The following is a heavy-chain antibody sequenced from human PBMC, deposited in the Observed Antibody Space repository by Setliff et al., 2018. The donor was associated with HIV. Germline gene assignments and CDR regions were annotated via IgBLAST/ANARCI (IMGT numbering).Heavy chain of an antibody. V-gene: IGHV3-9*01. CDR2: ITWKGGIL. CDR1: GFTFNDYA. Sequence: PGGSLRLSCAASGFTFNDYAMHWVRQPPGKGLEWVSGITWKGGILGYAASAKGRFIISRDNARSSLHLQMNNLATEDTALYFCVKGGTLAGQFYYYMDVWGKGTTVTVSS. CDR3: VKGGTLAGQFYYYMDV. J-gene: IGHJ6*03. D-gene: IGHD6-19*01.